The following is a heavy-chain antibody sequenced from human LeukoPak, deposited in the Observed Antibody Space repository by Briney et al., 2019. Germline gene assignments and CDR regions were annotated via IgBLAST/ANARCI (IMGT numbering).Heavy chain of an antibody. V-gene: IGHV3-30*02. CDR3: AKDPLNAISIFGVPY. J-gene: IGHJ4*02. CDR2: IRYDGINK. CDR1: GFTFSSYG. Sequence: PGGSLRLSCAASGFTFSSYGMHWVRQAPGKGLEWVAFIRYDGINKYYADSVKGRFTISRDNSKNTLFLQMNSLRAEDTAVYYCAKDPLNAISIFGVPYWGQGTLVTVSS. D-gene: IGHD3-3*01.